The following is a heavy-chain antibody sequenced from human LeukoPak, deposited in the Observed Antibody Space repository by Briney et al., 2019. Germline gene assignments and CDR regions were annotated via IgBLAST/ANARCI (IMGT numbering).Heavy chain of an antibody. CDR1: GYSFTSYW. Sequence: GESLKISCKGSGYSFTSYWIGWVRQMPGKGLEWMGIIYPGDSDTRYSPSFQGQVIISADKSISTAYLQWSSLKASDTAMYYCARCGDLYGSGSYYDYWGQGTLVTVSS. V-gene: IGHV5-51*01. D-gene: IGHD3-10*01. J-gene: IGHJ4*02. CDR2: IYPGDSDT. CDR3: ARCGDLYGSGSYYDY.